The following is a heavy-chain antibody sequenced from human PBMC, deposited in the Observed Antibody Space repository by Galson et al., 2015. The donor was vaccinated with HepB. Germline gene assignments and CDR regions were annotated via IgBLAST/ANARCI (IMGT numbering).Heavy chain of an antibody. V-gene: IGHV1-18*04. J-gene: IGHJ4*02. Sequence: SVKVSCKAFGYTFTDFGISWVRQAPGQGPEWMGWISAYNGNAKYAQSLQGRVTMTQDTSTSTAYMELRSLRSDDTAVYYCTRDLGGSPGVFFDYWGQGTLVTVSS. CDR3: TRDLGGSPGVFFDY. CDR1: GYTFTDFG. CDR2: ISAYNGNA. D-gene: IGHD1-26*01.